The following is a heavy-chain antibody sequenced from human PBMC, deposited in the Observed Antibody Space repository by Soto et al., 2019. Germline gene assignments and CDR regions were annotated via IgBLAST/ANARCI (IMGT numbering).Heavy chain of an antibody. V-gene: IGHV6-1*01. Sequence: LLMQSQTLSLTCAISGDSVSSNSAAWNWIRQSPSRGLEWLGRTYYRSKWYNDYAVSVKSRITINPDTSKNQFSLQLNSVTPEDTAVYYCARDRGRSGSQAFVDYWGQGTLVTVSS. CDR3: ARDRGRSGSQAFVDY. D-gene: IGHD1-26*01. CDR2: TYYRSKWYN. CDR1: GDSVSSNSAA. J-gene: IGHJ4*02.